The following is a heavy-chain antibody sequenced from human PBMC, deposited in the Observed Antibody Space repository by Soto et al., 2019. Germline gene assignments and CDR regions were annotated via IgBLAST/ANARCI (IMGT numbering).Heavy chain of an antibody. Sequence: GGSLRLSCAASGFTFSSYAMNWVRQAPGKGPEWVSHISVSGGTYYADSVKGRFTISRDNSKNTLFLQMNGLRAEDTAVYYCAKSLSTATSFDYWGQGTPVTVSS. CDR3: AKSLSTATSFDY. CDR1: GFTFSSYA. V-gene: IGHV3-23*01. J-gene: IGHJ4*02. CDR2: ISVSGGT.